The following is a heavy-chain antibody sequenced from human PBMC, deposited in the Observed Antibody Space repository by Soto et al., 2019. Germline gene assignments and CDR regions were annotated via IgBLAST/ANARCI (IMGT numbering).Heavy chain of an antibody. CDR2: INPSSSHI. D-gene: IGHD2-15*01. CDR3: ATGYCCGGGCGLRRDAFDV. CDR1: GFTFSAYH. V-gene: IGHV3-21*04. J-gene: IGHJ3*01. Sequence: EVQLVESGGGLVMPGGSLRLSCAASGFTFSAYHMNWVRQAPGKGLEWVSSINPSSSHIYYADSVRGRFTISRDDSKNTVNLQMNRLRTEDAALAYCATGYCCGGGCGLRRDAFDVWGQGTMVTVSS.